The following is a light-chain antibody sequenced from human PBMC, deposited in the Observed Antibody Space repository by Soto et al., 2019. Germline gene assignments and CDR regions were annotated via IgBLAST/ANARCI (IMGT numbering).Light chain of an antibody. J-gene: IGLJ2*01. CDR1: SSDIGTYDY. CDR2: EVT. V-gene: IGLV2-14*01. Sequence: QSVLTQPAPVSGSPGQSITISCTGTSSDIGTYDYVSWYQHHPGKAPKLMIYEVTNRPSGVSDRFSGSKSGKTASLTISGLQAEDEADYYCSSYTTTTTPVVFGGGTKLTVL. CDR3: SSYTTTTTPVV.